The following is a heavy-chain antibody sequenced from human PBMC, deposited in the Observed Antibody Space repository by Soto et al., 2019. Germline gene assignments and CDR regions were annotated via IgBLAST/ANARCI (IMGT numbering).Heavy chain of an antibody. V-gene: IGHV4-59*01. D-gene: IGHD3-10*01. Sequence: TSETLSLTCTVSGGSISSYYWSWIRQPPGKGLEWIGYIYYSGSTNYNPSLKSRVTISVDTSKNQFSLKLSSVTAADTAVYYCARGRFPGSGSYAYYYYGMDVWGQGTTVTVSS. J-gene: IGHJ6*02. CDR3: ARGRFPGSGSYAYYYYGMDV. CDR2: IYYSGST. CDR1: GGSISSYY.